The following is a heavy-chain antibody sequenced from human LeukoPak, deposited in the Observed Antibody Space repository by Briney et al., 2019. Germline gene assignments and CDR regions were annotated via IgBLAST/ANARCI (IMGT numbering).Heavy chain of an antibody. V-gene: IGHV1-2*02. CDR1: GYTFTGYY. D-gene: IGHD5-18*01. CDR2: INPNSGGT. J-gene: IGHJ4*02. Sequence: ASAKVSCKASGYTFTGYYMHWVRQAPGQGLEWMGWINPNSGGTNYAQKFQGRVTMTRDTSISTAYMELSRLRSDDTAVYYCARDARSGYSYGPKVDYWGQGSLVTVSS. CDR3: ARDARSGYSYGPKVDY.